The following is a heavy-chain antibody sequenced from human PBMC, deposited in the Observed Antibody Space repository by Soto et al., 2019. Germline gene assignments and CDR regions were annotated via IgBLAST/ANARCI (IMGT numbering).Heavy chain of an antibody. D-gene: IGHD1-26*01. CDR1: GFTFGAYS. CDR2: ISYDGKNE. V-gene: IGHV3-30*04. Sequence: QVQLVESGEGVVQPGRSLRLSCAASGFTFGAYSMHWVRQPPGKGLEWVAVISYDGKNERYTDPVKGRFTVSRDNSKSTMYLQMNSLRSEDTAVYYCARDGYSGRSDGFDIWGQGTMVTVSS. CDR3: ARDGYSGRSDGFDI. J-gene: IGHJ3*02.